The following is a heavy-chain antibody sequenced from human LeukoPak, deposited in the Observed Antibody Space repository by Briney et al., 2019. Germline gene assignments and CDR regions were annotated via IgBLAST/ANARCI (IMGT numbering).Heavy chain of an antibody. CDR2: IKQDGSEK. Sequence: PGGSLRLSCAASGFTFSSYWMSWVRQAPGKGLEWVANIKQDGSEKYYVDSVKGRFTISRDNAKNSLYLQMHSLRAEDTAVYYCVLKYCSGGTCHVLGQYFDYWGEGTLVTVSS. D-gene: IGHD2-15*01. J-gene: IGHJ4*02. CDR3: VLKYCSGGTCHVLGQYFDY. V-gene: IGHV3-7*01. CDR1: GFTFSSYW.